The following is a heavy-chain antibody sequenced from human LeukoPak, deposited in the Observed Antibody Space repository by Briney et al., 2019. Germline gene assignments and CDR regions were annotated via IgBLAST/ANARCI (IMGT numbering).Heavy chain of an antibody. CDR1: GGSISSYY. Sequence: PSETLSLTCTVSGGSISSYYWSWIRQPPGKGLEWIGYIYYSGSTNYNPSLKSRVTISVDTSKNQFSLKLSSVTAADTAVYYCAREGGQKRFDYWGQGTLVTVSS. CDR2: IYYSGST. CDR3: AREGGQKRFDY. J-gene: IGHJ4*02. D-gene: IGHD1-26*01. V-gene: IGHV4-59*12.